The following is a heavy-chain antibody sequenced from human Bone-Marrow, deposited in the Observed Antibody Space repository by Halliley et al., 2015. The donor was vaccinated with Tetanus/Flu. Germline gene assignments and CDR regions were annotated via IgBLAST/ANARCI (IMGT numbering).Heavy chain of an antibody. V-gene: IGHV3-21*01. D-gene: IGHD3-9*01. J-gene: IGHJ4*02. CDR2: IGTDHYT. CDR1: GFAFSTNS. CDR3: AREIGAIYFEK. Sequence: SLRLSCAASGFAFSTNSMNWVRQAPGKGLEWVSSIGTDHYTYHAESVKGRFTISRDNAENSLFLQMNSLRAEDTAVYYCAREIGAIYFEKWGQGTLVTVSS.